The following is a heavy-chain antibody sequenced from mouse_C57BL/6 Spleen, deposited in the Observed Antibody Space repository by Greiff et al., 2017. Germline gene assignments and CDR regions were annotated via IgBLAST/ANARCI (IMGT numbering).Heavy chain of an antibody. Sequence: VKLMESGAELARPGASVKLSCKASGYTFTSYGISWVKQRTGQGLEWIGEIYPRSGNTYYNEKFNGKATLTADKSSSTTYMELRSLTSEDSAVYFCARNRFFDYWGQGTTLTVSS. CDR2: IYPRSGNT. J-gene: IGHJ2*01. V-gene: IGHV1-81*01. CDR1: GYTFTSYG. CDR3: ARNRFFDY.